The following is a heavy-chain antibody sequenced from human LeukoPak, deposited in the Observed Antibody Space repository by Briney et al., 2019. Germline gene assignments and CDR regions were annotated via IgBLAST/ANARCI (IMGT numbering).Heavy chain of an antibody. J-gene: IGHJ5*02. CDR2: IYYSGST. CDR3: ARVRRRYYYDSSGSWFDP. D-gene: IGHD3-22*01. V-gene: IGHV4-39*07. Sequence: SETLSLTCTVSGGSISSSSYYWGWIRQPPGKGLEWIGSIYYSGSTYYNPSLKSRVTISVDTSKNQFSLKLSSVTAADTAVYYCARVRRRYYYDSSGSWFDPWGQGTLVTVSS. CDR1: GGSISSSSYY.